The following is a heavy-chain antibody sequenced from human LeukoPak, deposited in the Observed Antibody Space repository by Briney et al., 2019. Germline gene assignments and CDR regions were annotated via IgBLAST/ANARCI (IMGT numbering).Heavy chain of an antibody. CDR3: ARATITMMVGIPADAFDI. J-gene: IGHJ3*02. D-gene: IGHD3-22*01. V-gene: IGHV4-30-4*08. Sequence: SQTLPLTYTVSGGSIRSGDYYWSWIRQPPGKGLEWIGNIYYSGNTYYNPSLNSRVTISVDTSKKQFCLKLSSVTAADTAVYYCARATITMMVGIPADAFDIWGQGTMVTVSS. CDR2: IYYSGNT. CDR1: GGSIRSGDYY.